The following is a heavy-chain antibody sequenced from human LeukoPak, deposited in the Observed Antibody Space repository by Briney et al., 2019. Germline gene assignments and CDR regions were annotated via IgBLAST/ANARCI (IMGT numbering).Heavy chain of an antibody. CDR1: VYTFTGYY. V-gene: IGHV1-2*07. D-gene: IGHD6-13*01. CDR3: ARGGVRSWYYFDY. Sequence: ASVKVSCKASVYTFTGYYMHWVRQAPGQGLEWMGWINPNSGDTNYAHKFQGRVTITRDTSISTACMELSRLRSDDTAVYYCARGGVRSWYYFDYWGQGTLVSVSS. CDR2: INPNSGDT. J-gene: IGHJ4*02.